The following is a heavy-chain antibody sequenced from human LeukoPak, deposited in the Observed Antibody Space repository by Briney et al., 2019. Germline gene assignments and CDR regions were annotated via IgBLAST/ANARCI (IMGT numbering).Heavy chain of an antibody. V-gene: IGHV4-4*07. CDR3: ARDIEYYDSSGFPTYYFDY. D-gene: IGHD3-22*01. J-gene: IGHJ4*02. Sequence: SETLSLTCTVSGGSISSYYWSWIRQPAGKGLEWIGRIYTSGSTNYNPSLKSRVTMSADTSKNQFSLKLSSVTAADTAVYYCARDIEYYDSSGFPTYYFDYWGQGTLVTVSS. CDR2: IYTSGST. CDR1: GGSISSYY.